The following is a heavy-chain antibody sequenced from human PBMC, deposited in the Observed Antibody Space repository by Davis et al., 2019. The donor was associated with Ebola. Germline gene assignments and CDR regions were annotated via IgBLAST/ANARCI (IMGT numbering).Heavy chain of an antibody. J-gene: IGHJ2*01. V-gene: IGHV1-8*01. CDR2: MNPNSGNT. CDR3: ARRSPVITLYWYFDL. D-gene: IGHD3-22*01. CDR1: GYTFTSYD. Sequence: ASVKVSCKASGYTFTSYDINWVRQATGQGLEWMGWMNPNSGNTGYAQKFQGRVTMTRNTSISTAYMELSSLRSEDTAVYYCARRSPVITLYWYFDLWGRGTLVTVSS.